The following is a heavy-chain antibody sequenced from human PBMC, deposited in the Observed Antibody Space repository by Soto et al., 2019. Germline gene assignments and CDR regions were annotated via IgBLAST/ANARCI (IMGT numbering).Heavy chain of an antibody. CDR1: GGTFSSYT. CDR2: IIPILGIA. V-gene: IGHV1-69*04. Sequence: SVKVSCKASGGTFSSYTISWVRQAPGQGLEWMGRIIPILGIANYAQKFQGRVTITADKSTSTAYMELSSLRSEDTAVYYCARDHGGASNYYYYGMDVWGQGTRVTVAS. CDR3: ARDHGGASNYYYYGMDV. D-gene: IGHD2-21*01. J-gene: IGHJ6*02.